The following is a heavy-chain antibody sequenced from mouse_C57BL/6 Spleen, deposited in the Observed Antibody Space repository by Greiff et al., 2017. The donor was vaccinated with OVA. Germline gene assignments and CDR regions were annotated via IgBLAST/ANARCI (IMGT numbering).Heavy chain of an antibody. D-gene: IGHD2-4*01. J-gene: IGHJ2*01. V-gene: IGHV1-82*01. Sequence: QVQLQQSGPELVKPGASVKISCKASGYAFSSSWMNWVKQRPGKGLEWIGRIYPGDGDTNYNGKFKGKATLTADKSSSTAYMQLSSLTSEDSAVYFCASGLPLDYWGQGTTLTVSS. CDR1: GYAFSSSW. CDR2: IYPGDGDT. CDR3: ASGLPLDY.